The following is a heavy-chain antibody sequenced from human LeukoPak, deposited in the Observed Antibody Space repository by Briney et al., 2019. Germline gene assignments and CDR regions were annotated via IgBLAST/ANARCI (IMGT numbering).Heavy chain of an antibody. CDR3: ARVPPRSLVHGGYAPWDY. J-gene: IGHJ4*02. D-gene: IGHD5-12*01. CDR1: GYTFTSYY. V-gene: IGHV1-18*04. Sequence: RGASVKVSCKASGYTFTSYYMHWVRQAPGQGLEWMGWISAYNGNTNYAQKLQGRVTMTTDTSTSTAYMELRSLRSDDTAVYYCARVPPRSLVHGGYAPWDYWGQGTLVTVSS. CDR2: ISAYNGNT.